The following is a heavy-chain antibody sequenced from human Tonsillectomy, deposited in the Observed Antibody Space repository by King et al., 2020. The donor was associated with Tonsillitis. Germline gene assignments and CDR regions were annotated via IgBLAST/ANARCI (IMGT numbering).Heavy chain of an antibody. CDR3: ARARGKQLGLFDY. V-gene: IGHV4-59*01. CDR1: CGSISTYY. D-gene: IGHD6-6*01. Sequence: QLQESGPGLVRPSETLSLTCTASCGSISTYYWRWIRQPPGQVLEWILYIYYIGSTNYNPSLKSRVTISVDTSKNPFSLMLTSVTAADTAVYYCARARGKQLGLFDYWGQGTLVTVSS. CDR2: IYYIGST. J-gene: IGHJ4*02.